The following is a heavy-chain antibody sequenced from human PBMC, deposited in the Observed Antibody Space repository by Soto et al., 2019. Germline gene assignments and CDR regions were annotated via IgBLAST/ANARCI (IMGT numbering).Heavy chain of an antibody. D-gene: IGHD3-3*01. CDR1: GYTFTSYG. J-gene: IGHJ6*03. CDR3: AIDFWSGYYPTRYYYYYMDV. V-gene: IGHV1-18*01. CDR2: ISAYNGNT. Sequence: ASVKVSCKASGYTFTSYGISWVRQAPGQGLEWMGWISAYNGNTNYAQKHKGRVTMTTDTSTSTAYMELRSLRSDDTAVYYCAIDFWSGYYPTRYYYYYMDVWGKGTTVTVSS.